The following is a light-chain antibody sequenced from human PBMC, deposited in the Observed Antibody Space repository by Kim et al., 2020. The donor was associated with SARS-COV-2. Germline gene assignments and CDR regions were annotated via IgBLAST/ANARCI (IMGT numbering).Light chain of an antibody. Sequence: ARGQTLRNTCQGDSLRSNHATWYQQKPGQAPVVVIYGENNRPSGIPDRFSGSTSGDTGSLTITGAQAEDEADYFCTCRHSSGSQWVFGGGTKLTVL. CDR3: TCRHSSGSQWV. CDR1: SLRSNH. V-gene: IGLV3-19*01. CDR2: GEN. J-gene: IGLJ3*02.